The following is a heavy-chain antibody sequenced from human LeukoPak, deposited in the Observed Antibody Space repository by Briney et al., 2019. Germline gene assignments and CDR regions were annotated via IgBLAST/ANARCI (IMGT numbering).Heavy chain of an antibody. CDR1: GFTFSGSA. D-gene: IGHD1-26*01. V-gene: IGHV3-73*01. CDR2: IRSKANSYAK. CDR3: TRASGSYYTLDY. J-gene: IGHJ4*02. Sequence: GGSLKLSCAASGFTFSGSAMHWVRQASGKGLEWVVRIRSKANSYAKAYAASVKGRLTISRDDSKNTAYLQMNSLKTEDTAVYYCTRASGSYYTLDYWGQGTLVTVSS.